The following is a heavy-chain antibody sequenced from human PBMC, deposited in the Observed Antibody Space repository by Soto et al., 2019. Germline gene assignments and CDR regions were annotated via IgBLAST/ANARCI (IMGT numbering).Heavy chain of an antibody. CDR1: GYTFTGYY. Sequence: GASVKVSCKASGYTFTGYYMHWVRQAPGQGLEWMGWINPNSGGTNYAQKFQGWVTMTRDTSISTAYMELSRLRSDDTAVYYCARGGGDWNYGSSAFDIWGQGTMVTVSS. J-gene: IGHJ3*02. V-gene: IGHV1-2*04. CDR2: INPNSGGT. D-gene: IGHD1-7*01. CDR3: ARGGGDWNYGSSAFDI.